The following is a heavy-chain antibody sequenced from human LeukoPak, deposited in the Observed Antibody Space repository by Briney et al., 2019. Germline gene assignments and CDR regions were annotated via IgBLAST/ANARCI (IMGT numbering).Heavy chain of an antibody. CDR3: ARHEGAVGSSSWFNWFDS. CDR2: ICYPGGN. V-gene: IGHV4-59*08. Sequence: SETLSLTCTVSGGSIGSYYWSWIRQPPGQGLEWIGYICYPGGNTYNPSLKSRVTTSVDTTENQFFLRLTSVTAADTAVYYCARHEGAVGSSSWFNWFDSWGQGTLVTVSS. J-gene: IGHJ5*01. D-gene: IGHD6-13*01. CDR1: GGSIGSYY.